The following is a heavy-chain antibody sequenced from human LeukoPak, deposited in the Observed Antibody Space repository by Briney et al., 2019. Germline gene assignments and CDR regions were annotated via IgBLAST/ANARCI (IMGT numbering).Heavy chain of an antibody. Sequence: ASVKVSCKASGYTFTNYDINWVRQAPGQGLESMGWMNPSTGNTNYAQRFQGRVTMTRDTSINTAYLELSSLRFEDMAVYFCARSGYGELGFWGQGSLLTVSS. CDR1: GYTFTNYD. CDR3: ARSGYGELGF. J-gene: IGHJ4*02. CDR2: MNPSTGNT. V-gene: IGHV1-8*01. D-gene: IGHD5-12*01.